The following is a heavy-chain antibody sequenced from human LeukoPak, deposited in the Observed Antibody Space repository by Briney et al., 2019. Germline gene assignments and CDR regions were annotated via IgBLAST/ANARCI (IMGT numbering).Heavy chain of an antibody. J-gene: IGHJ6*02. Sequence: PGGSLRLSCAASGFTFSSYSINWVRQAPGKGLEWVSSISSSSSYIYYADSVKGRFTISRDNAKNSLYLQMNSLRAEDTAVYYCAREPPYYDFWSGWSDYGMDVWGQGTTVTVSS. CDR1: GFTFSSYS. D-gene: IGHD3-3*01. CDR2: ISSSSSYI. V-gene: IGHV3-21*01. CDR3: AREPPYYDFWSGWSDYGMDV.